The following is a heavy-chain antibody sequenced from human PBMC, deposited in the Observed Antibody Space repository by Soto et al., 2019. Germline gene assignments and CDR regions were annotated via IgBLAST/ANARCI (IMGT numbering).Heavy chain of an antibody. D-gene: IGHD3-3*01. CDR2: INHSGST. Sequence: ETLSLTCAVYGGSFSGYYWTWIRQPPGKGLEWIGEINHSGSTNYNPSLKSRVTMSVDTSKNQFSLKLSSVTAADTAVYYCARGAYNYAFWSAHYTGSQIDLWGQGTLVTVSP. V-gene: IGHV4-34*01. J-gene: IGHJ4*02. CDR1: GGSFSGYY. CDR3: ARGAYNYAFWSAHYTGSQIDL.